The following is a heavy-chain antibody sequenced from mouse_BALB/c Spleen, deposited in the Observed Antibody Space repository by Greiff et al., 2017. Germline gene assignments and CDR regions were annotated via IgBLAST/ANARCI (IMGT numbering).Heavy chain of an antibody. CDR2: ISNLAYSI. D-gene: IGHD2-1*01. Sequence: EVMLVESGGGLVQPGGSRKLSCAASGFTFSDYGMAWVRQAPGKGPEWVAFISNLAYSIYYADTVTGRFTISRENAKNTLYLEMSSLRSEDTAMYYCARDYYGNYVYFDVWGAGTTVTVSS. V-gene: IGHV5-15*02. CDR3: ARDYYGNYVYFDV. CDR1: GFTFSDYG. J-gene: IGHJ1*01.